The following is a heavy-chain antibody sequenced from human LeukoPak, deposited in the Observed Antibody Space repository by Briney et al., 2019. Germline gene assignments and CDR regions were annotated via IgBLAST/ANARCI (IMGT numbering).Heavy chain of an antibody. CDR3: ARGLPPVDFWSGYHNYNWFDP. Sequence: PSETLSLTCTVSGGSISSYYWSWIRQPAGKGLEWIGRIYTSGSTNYNPSLKSRVTMSVDTSKNQFSLKLSSVTAADTAVYYCARGLPPVDFWSGYHNYNWFDPWGQGTLVTVSS. CDR1: GGSISSYY. J-gene: IGHJ5*02. CDR2: IYTSGST. D-gene: IGHD3-3*01. V-gene: IGHV4-4*07.